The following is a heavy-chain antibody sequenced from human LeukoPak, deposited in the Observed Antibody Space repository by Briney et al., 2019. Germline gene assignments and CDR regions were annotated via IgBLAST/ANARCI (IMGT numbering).Heavy chain of an antibody. J-gene: IGHJ6*03. CDR1: GVNFGSYG. Sequence: SGGSLRLSCAASGVNFGSYGMHWVRQAPGKGLEWVAVIWYDGSSEQYADSVKGRFTISRDNSRDTLYLQMNSLRAEDTAVYYCAKDDNWRGSYNYYYMDVWGKGTSVTVSS. CDR3: AKDDNWRGSYNYYYMDV. D-gene: IGHD3-3*01. CDR2: IWYDGSSE. V-gene: IGHV3-33*06.